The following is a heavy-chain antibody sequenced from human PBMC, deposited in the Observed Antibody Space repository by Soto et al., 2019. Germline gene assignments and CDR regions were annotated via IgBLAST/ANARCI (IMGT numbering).Heavy chain of an antibody. CDR3: ARDAYSALVRPLYFDF. CDR1: GFTYTKHA. Sequence: GETLTLSCAASGFTYTKHAITWVRQPQGKGLEWVATSSGNGGRTYYADSVKGRFIISRDNSRNLLHLQMNSLRVGDTALYLCARDAYSALVRPLYFDFWGQGAQVTVSS. V-gene: IGHV3-23*01. CDR2: SSGNGGRT. J-gene: IGHJ4*02. D-gene: IGHD4-4*01.